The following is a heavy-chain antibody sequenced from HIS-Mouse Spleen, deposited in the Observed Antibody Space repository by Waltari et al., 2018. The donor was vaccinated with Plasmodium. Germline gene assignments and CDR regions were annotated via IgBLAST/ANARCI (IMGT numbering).Heavy chain of an antibody. D-gene: IGHD1-26*01. Sequence: EVQLVESGGGLVKPGGSLRLSCAASGFTFSNAWMSGVRQAPGKGLDWVCRIKSKTDGGTTDYAAPVKGRFTISRDDSKNTLYLQMNSLKTEDTAVYYCTTDRIRGNYYYYYGMDVWGQGTTVTVSS. CDR3: TTDRIRGNYYYYYGMDV. CDR1: GFTFSNAW. J-gene: IGHJ6*02. CDR2: IKSKTDGGTT. V-gene: IGHV3-15*01.